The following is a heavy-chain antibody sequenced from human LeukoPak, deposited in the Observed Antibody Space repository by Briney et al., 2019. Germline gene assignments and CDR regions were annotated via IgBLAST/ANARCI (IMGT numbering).Heavy chain of an antibody. J-gene: IGHJ2*01. CDR2: IYYSGST. CDR1: GDSISDDY. V-gene: IGHV4-59*06. D-gene: IGHD5-24*01. CDR3: ARDPKIRGYFDL. Sequence: SETLSLTCTVSGDSISDDYYTWMRQPAGKGLEWIGYIYYSGSTYYNPSLKSRVTISVDTSKNQFSLKLSSVTAADTAVYYCARDPKIRGYFDLWGRGTLVTVSS.